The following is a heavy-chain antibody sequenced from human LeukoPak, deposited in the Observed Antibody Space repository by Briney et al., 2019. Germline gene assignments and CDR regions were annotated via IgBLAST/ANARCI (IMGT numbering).Heavy chain of an antibody. J-gene: IGHJ4*02. CDR1: GFTFSSYW. CDR3: ARVSGGDLPYYFDY. Sequence: PGGTLRLSCAASGFTFSSYWMSWVRQAPGKGLEWVANIKQDGSEKYYVDSVKGRFTISRDNAKNSLYLQMNSLRAEDTAVYYCARVSGGDLPYYFDYWGQGTLVTVSS. D-gene: IGHD2-21*02. CDR2: IKQDGSEK. V-gene: IGHV3-7*01.